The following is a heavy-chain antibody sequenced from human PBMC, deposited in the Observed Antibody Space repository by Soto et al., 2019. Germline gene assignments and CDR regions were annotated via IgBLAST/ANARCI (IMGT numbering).Heavy chain of an antibody. V-gene: IGHV3-53*01. CDR3: ATSHLQEHAYDV. D-gene: IGHD4-4*01. Sequence: DVQLVESGGGLIQPGGSLRLSCAVSGLTVSGKKYVAWVRQAPGKGLEWVSGFYDLDGTYYADSLKGRFTTSGDSSRTIVYLQMNDLRPEDTAVYYCATSHLQEHAYDVWGQGTTVTVSS. J-gene: IGHJ3*01. CDR2: FYDLDGT. CDR1: GLTVSGKKY.